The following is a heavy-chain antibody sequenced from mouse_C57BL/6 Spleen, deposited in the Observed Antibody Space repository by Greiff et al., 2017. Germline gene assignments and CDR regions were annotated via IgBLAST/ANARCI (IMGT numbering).Heavy chain of an antibody. CDR1: GFTFSSYA. Sequence: EVKLVESGEGLVKPGGSLKLSCAASGFTFSSYAMSWVRQTPEKRLEWVAYISSGGDYIYYADTVKGRFTISRDNARNTLYLQMSSLKSEDTAMYYCTRVYYGTSVLDYWGQGATLTVSS. CDR2: ISSGGDYI. V-gene: IGHV5-9-1*02. J-gene: IGHJ2*01. CDR3: TRVYYGTSVLDY. D-gene: IGHD1-1*01.